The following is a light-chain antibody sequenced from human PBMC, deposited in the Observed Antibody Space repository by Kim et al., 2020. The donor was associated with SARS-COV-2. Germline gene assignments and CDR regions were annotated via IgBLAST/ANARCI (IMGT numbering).Light chain of an antibody. CDR3: QQRSNWPPPLT. CDR2: DAS. CDR1: QSVSSY. J-gene: IGKJ4*01. Sequence: PGERATRSCRASQSVSSYLAWYQQKPGQAPRLLIYDASNRATGIPARFSGSGSGTDFTLTISSLEPEDFAVYYCQQRSNWPPPLTFGGGTKVDIK. V-gene: IGKV3-11*01.